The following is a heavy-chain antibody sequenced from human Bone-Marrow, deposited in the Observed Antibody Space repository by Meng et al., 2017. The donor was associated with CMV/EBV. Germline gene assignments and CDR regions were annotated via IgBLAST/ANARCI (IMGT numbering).Heavy chain of an antibody. CDR2: ISAYNGNT. CDR3: ARVDDFWSGYYAPWGWFDP. Sequence: ASVKVSCKASGYTFTSYGISWVRQAPGQGLEWMGWISAYNGNTNYAQKFQGRVTMTTDTSTSTAYMELSSLRSEDTAVYYCARVDDFWSGYYAPWGWFDPWGQGTLVTGSS. J-gene: IGHJ5*02. CDR1: GYTFTSYG. D-gene: IGHD3-3*01. V-gene: IGHV1-18*01.